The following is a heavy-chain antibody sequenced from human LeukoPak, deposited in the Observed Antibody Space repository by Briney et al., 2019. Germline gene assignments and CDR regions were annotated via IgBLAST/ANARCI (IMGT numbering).Heavy chain of an antibody. V-gene: IGHV1-69*05. J-gene: IGHJ6*04. CDR1: GGTFISYA. Sequence: SVKVSCKASGGTFISYAISWVRQAPGQGLEWMGGIIPIFGTANYAQKFQGRVTITTDESTRTAYMELSSLRSEDTAVYYCARGNCSSTSCYLLDVWGKGTTVTVSS. CDR3: ARGNCSSTSCYLLDV. CDR2: IIPIFGTA. D-gene: IGHD2-2*01.